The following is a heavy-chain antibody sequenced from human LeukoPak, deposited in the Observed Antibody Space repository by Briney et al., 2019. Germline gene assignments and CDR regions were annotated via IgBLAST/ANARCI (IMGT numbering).Heavy chain of an antibody. D-gene: IGHD6-19*01. CDR3: VSPVAGYFDN. CDR2: IYYSGST. CDR1: GGSISSSSYY. J-gene: IGHJ4*02. V-gene: IGHV4-39*01. Sequence: SETLSFTCTVSGGSISSSSYYWGWIRQPPGMGLEWIGSIYYSGSTYYNPSLKSRVTISVDTSKNQFSLKLSSVTAADTAVYYCVSPVAGYFDNWGQGTLVTVSS.